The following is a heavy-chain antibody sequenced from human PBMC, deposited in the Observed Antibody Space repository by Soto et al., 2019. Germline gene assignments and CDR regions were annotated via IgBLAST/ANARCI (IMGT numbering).Heavy chain of an antibody. CDR2: ISSSGSTI. CDR3: AREGRMVRGVKFQGYYMHV. Sequence: GGSLRLSCAASGFTFIDYYMSWIRQAPGKGLEWVSYISSSGSTIYYADSVKGRFTISRDNAKNSLYLQMNSLRAEDTAVYYCAREGRMVRGVKFQGYYMHVWGKGTTVTVSS. J-gene: IGHJ6*03. V-gene: IGHV3-11*01. D-gene: IGHD3-10*01. CDR1: GFTFIDYY.